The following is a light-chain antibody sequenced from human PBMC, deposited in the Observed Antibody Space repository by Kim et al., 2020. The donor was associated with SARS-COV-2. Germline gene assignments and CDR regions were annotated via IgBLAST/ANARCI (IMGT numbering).Light chain of an antibody. CDR3: QQSHTAPLLT. Sequence: DIQMTQSPSSLAASVGDRVTIACRAGQSISTYLNWYQQKPGKAPKRLIYAASTLQSGVPSRFSGSGSGTDFTLTISSLQPEDFATYYCQQSHTAPLLTFGGGTKVDIK. CDR2: AAS. J-gene: IGKJ4*01. V-gene: IGKV1-39*01. CDR1: QSISTY.